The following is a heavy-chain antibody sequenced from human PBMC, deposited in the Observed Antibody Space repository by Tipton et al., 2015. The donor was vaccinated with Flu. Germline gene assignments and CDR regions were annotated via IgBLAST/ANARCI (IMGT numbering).Heavy chain of an antibody. V-gene: IGHV4-39*07. CDR3: ARDPAGYYDNSAYNIFDS. D-gene: IGHD3-22*01. J-gene: IGHJ4*02. CDR2: INYSGGA. CDR1: GGSFSINTFY. Sequence: TLSLTCTVSGGSFSINTFYWGWIRQPPGKGLEWIGTINYSGGANYNPSLESRVTISVDSSKKKFSLKLTSVTAADTAVYYCARDPAGYYDNSAYNIFDSWGQGALVTVSS.